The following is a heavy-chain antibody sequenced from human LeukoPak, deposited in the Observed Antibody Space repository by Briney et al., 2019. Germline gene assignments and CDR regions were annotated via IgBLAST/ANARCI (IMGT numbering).Heavy chain of an antibody. CDR2: INHSGST. J-gene: IGHJ5*02. D-gene: IGHD5-18*01. Sequence: SETLSLSCAVYGGSFSGYYWSWIRQPPGKGLEWIGQINHSGSTNYNPSLKSRVTISVDTSKNQFSLKLSSVTAADTAVYYCARGRYRFDPWGQGTLVTVSS. CDR1: GGSFSGYY. V-gene: IGHV4-34*01. CDR3: ARGRYRFDP.